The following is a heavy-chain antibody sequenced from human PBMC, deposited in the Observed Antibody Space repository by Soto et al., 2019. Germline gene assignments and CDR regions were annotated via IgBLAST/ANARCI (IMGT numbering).Heavy chain of an antibody. J-gene: IGHJ4*02. CDR2: IKQDESEK. CDR3: SAGDWNYIFDY. CDR1: GFTFSSYW. D-gene: IGHD1-7*01. Sequence: GSLRLSCAASGFTFSSYWMSWVRQAPGKGLEWVANIKQDESEKYYVDSVKGRFTISRDNAKNSLYLQMNSLRAEDTAVYYCSAGDWNYIFDYWGQGTLVTVSS. V-gene: IGHV3-7*03.